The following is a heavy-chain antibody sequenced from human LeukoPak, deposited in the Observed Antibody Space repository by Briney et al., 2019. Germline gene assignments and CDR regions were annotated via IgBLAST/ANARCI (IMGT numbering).Heavy chain of an antibody. V-gene: IGHV3-66*01. CDR3: ARKRGGSYFDY. D-gene: IGHD3-16*01. CDR2: IYSGGRT. Sequence: GGSLRLSCAASGFTVSSNYMGWVRQAPGKGLDWVSVIYSGGRTYYADSVKGRFTISRDNSKNTLYLQMNSLRAEDTAVYYCARKRGGSYFDYWGQGTLVTVSS. CDR1: GFTVSSNY. J-gene: IGHJ4*02.